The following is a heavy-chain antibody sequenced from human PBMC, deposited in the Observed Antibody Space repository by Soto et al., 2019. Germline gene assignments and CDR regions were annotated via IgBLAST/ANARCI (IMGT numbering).Heavy chain of an antibody. D-gene: IGHD3-10*01. CDR3: ARDSGAIQDDAFDI. J-gene: IGHJ3*02. Sequence: GGSLRLSCAASGFTFSSYSMNWVRQAPGKGLEWVSSISSSSSYIYYADTVKGRFTISRDNAKNSLYLQMNSPRAEDTAVYYCARDSGAIQDDAFDIWGQGTMVTVSS. CDR2: ISSSSSYI. V-gene: IGHV3-21*01. CDR1: GFTFSSYS.